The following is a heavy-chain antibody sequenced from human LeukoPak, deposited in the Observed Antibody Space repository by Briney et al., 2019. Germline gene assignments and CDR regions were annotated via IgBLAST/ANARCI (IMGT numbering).Heavy chain of an antibody. CDR2: IYYSGST. V-gene: IGHV4-39*07. CDR1: GGSISSGTYY. CDR3: ASQKPNYAYPY. Sequence: PSETLSLTCTVSGGSISSGTYYWSWVRQPPGTGLEWIGSIYYSGSTYYNPSLKSRVTISVDTSKNQFSLKLSSVTAADTAVYYCASQKPNYAYPYRGQGTLVTVSS. D-gene: IGHD3-16*01. J-gene: IGHJ4*02.